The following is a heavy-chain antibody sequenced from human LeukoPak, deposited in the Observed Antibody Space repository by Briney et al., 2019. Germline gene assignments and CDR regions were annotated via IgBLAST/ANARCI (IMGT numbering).Heavy chain of an antibody. V-gene: IGHV4-30-4*08. J-gene: IGHJ4*02. CDR2: IYYSGST. CDR1: GGSISSGDYY. CDR3: ARDLADEYYFDY. Sequence: SQTLSLTCTVSGGSISSGDYYWSWIRQPPGKGLEWIGYIYYSGSTYYNPSLKSRVTISVDTSKNQFSLKLSSVPAADTAVYYCARDLADEYYFDYWGQGTLVTVSS.